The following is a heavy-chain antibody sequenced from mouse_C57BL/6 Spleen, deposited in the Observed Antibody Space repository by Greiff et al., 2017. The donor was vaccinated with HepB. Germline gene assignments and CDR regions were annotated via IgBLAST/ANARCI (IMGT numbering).Heavy chain of an antibody. D-gene: IGHD3-2*02. CDR3: AQVSSETWFAY. CDR2: IDPANGNN. V-gene: IGHV14-3*01. Sequence: EVQLQQSVAELVRPGASVKLSCTASGFNIKNTYMHWVKQRPEQGLEWIGSIDPANGNNKYAPKFQGKATITADTASNTADLLLSSLTSEDTAIYYCAQVSSETWFAYWGQGTLVTVSA. J-gene: IGHJ3*01. CDR1: GFNIKNTY.